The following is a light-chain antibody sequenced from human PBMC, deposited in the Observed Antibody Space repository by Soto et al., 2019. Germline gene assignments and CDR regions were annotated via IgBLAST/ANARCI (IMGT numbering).Light chain of an antibody. J-gene: IGLJ1*01. CDR2: EGS. V-gene: IGLV2-23*01. Sequence: QSALTQPASVSGSPGQSITISCTGTSSDVGSYNLVSWYQQRPGKAPKLMIYEGSKRPSGVSNRFSGSKSGNTASLTISGLQAEDEADYYCCSYAGSSTSYVFGTGTKATVL. CDR1: SSDVGSYNL. CDR3: CSYAGSSTSYV.